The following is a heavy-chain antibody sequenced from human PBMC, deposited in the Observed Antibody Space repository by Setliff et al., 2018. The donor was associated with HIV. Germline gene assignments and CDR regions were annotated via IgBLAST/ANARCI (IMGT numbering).Heavy chain of an antibody. CDR2: IYPNSGDT. CDR1: GYTFTGYY. Sequence: SVKVSCKASGYTFTGYYIHWVRQAPGQGLEWMGWIYPNSGDTKYAQKFQGRVTMTRDTSISTAYMELSWLSSDDTAVYYCARDRPGDGGNYQIDYWGQGTLVTVSS. D-gene: IGHD4-4*01. V-gene: IGHV1-2*02. J-gene: IGHJ4*02. CDR3: ARDRPGDGGNYQIDY.